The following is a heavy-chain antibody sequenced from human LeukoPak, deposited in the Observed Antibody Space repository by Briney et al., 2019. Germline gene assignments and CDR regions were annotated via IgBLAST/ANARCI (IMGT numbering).Heavy chain of an antibody. CDR2: IYYSGST. CDR1: GGSISSYY. D-gene: IGHD4-23*01. Sequence: SETLSLTCTVSGGSISSYYWSWIRRPPGKGLEWIGYIYYSGSTNYNPSLKSRVSISVDTSKNQFSLKLSSVTAADTAVYYCARYPLNDRWSPFDYWGQGTLVTVSS. J-gene: IGHJ4*02. V-gene: IGHV4-59*01. CDR3: ARYPLNDRWSPFDY.